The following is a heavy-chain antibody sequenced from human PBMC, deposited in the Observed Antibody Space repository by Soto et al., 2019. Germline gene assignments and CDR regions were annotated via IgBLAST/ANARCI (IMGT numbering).Heavy chain of an antibody. CDR1: GYAFSQFY. Sequence: QVQLVQSGAEVNKPGASVKVSCKASGYAFSQFYIHWMRQAPGQGLEWMGWINPNSGRTKFAQKFQGWVTMTRDTSIKTVYMELSGLKSDATAVYYCARESGGTTATLDYYYFYMDVWGKGTTVTVSS. V-gene: IGHV1-2*04. D-gene: IGHD4-17*01. J-gene: IGHJ6*03. CDR3: ARESGGTTATLDYYYFYMDV. CDR2: INPNSGRT.